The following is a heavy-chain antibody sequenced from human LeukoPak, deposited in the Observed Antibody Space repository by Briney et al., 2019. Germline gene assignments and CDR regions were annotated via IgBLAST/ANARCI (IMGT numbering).Heavy chain of an antibody. D-gene: IGHD3-22*01. CDR1: GGSFSGYY. V-gene: IGHV4-34*01. CDR3: AISSSGYDY. CDR2: INHSGST. J-gene: IGHJ4*02. Sequence: KPSETLSLTCAVYGGSFSGYYLSWIRQPPGKGLEWIGEINHSGSTNYNPSLKSRVTISVDTSKNQFSLKLSSVTAADTAVYYCAISSSGYDYWGQGTLVTVSS.